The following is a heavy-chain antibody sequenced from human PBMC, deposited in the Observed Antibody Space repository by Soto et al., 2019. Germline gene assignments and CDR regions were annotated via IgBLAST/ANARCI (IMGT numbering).Heavy chain of an antibody. J-gene: IGHJ4*02. CDR2: MSGSSSTT. CDR1: GLTFSNYA. Sequence: EVRLLESGGGLVKPGGSLRLSCATSGLTFSNYAMSWVRQAPGGGLEWVSAMSGSSSTTYYADFVRGRFTISRDRSKNTQNLQLSSLRAENTALYYCAKNQEREPPRVLAFWGQGTLVTVSS. CDR3: AKNQEREPPRVLAF. D-gene: IGHD1-1*01. V-gene: IGHV3-23*01.